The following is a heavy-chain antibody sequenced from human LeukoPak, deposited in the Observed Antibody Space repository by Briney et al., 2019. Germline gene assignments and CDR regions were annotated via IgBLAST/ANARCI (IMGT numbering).Heavy chain of an antibody. CDR3: ARGLRSLNDAFDI. Sequence: SETLSLTCTVSGGSISSYYWSWIRQPPGKGLEWIGYIYYSGSTNYNPSLKSRVTISVDTSKNQFSLKLSSVTAADTAVYYCARGLRSLNDAFDIWGQGTMVTVSS. CDR1: GGSISSYY. V-gene: IGHV4-59*01. J-gene: IGHJ3*02. CDR2: IYYSGST. D-gene: IGHD4/OR15-4a*01.